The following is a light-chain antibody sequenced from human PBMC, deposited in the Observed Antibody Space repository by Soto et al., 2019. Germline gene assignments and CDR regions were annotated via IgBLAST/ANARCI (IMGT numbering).Light chain of an antibody. CDR1: QSVSSN. V-gene: IGKV3-11*01. CDR3: HQRQRWPRT. CDR2: EAS. Sequence: EIVMTQSPATLSVSPGERATLSCRASQSVSSNLAWYQQKPGQAPRLIIYEASNRAAGIPARFSGSGSGTDFTLTITSLEPEDFAFYYCHQRQRWPRTFGQGTKVDIK. J-gene: IGKJ1*01.